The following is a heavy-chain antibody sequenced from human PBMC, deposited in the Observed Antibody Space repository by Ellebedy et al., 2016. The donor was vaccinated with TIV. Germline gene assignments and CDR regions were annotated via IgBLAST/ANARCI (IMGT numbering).Heavy chain of an antibody. V-gene: IGHV3-74*01. CDR1: GFTFSNYW. J-gene: IGHJ4*02. Sequence: GGSLRLSXTASGFTFSNYWMHWVRQAPGKGLVWVSRIKGDGSNTSYADSVMGRFTISRDNTKNTLSLQMNSLRAEDTALYYCVRDGVGAPPFDYWGQGTLVTVSS. CDR3: VRDGVGAPPFDY. CDR2: IKGDGSNT. D-gene: IGHD1-26*01.